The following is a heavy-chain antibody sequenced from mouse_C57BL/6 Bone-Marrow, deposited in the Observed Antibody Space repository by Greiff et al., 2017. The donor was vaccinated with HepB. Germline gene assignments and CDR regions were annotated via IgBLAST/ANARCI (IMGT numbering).Heavy chain of an antibody. D-gene: IGHD2-3*01. CDR1: GFTFSSYA. V-gene: IGHV5-9-1*02. J-gene: IGHJ3*01. CDR2: ISSGGDYI. Sequence: EVQVVESGEGLVKPGGSLKLSCAASGFTFSSYAMSWVRQTPEKRLEWVAYISSGGDYIYYADTVKGRFTISRDNARNTLYLQMSSLKSEDTAMYYCTREDDGYFFAYWGQGTLVTVSA. CDR3: TREDDGYFFAY.